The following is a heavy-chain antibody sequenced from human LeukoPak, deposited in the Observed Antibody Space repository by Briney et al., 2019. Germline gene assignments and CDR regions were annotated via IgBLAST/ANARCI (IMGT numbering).Heavy chain of an antibody. D-gene: IGHD6-19*01. Sequence: SETLSLTCTVSGGSISSYYWSWIRQPPGKGLEWVGYIYYSGSTNYNPSLKSRVTISVDTSKNQFSLKLSSVTAADTAVYYCARYSSAFDYWGQGTLVTVSS. CDR3: ARYSSAFDY. CDR1: GGSISSYY. CDR2: IYYSGST. V-gene: IGHV4-59*01. J-gene: IGHJ4*02.